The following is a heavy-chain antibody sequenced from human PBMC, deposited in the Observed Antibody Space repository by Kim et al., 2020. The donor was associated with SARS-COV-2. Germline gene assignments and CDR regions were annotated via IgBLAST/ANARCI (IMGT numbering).Heavy chain of an antibody. D-gene: IGHD6-13*01. J-gene: IGHJ5*02. CDR1: GFTFSSYA. CDR2: ISGSGGST. Sequence: GGSLRLSCAASGFTFSSYAMSWVRQAPGKGLEWVSAISGSGGSTYYADSVKGRFTISRDNSKNTLYLQMNSLRAEDTAVYYCAKDPAPIAAAGRDWFDPWGQGTLVTVSS. V-gene: IGHV3-23*01. CDR3: AKDPAPIAAAGRDWFDP.